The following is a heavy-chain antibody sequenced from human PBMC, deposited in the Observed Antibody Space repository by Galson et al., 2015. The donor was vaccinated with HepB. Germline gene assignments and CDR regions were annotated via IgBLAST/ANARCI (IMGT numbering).Heavy chain of an antibody. D-gene: IGHD2-8*01. Sequence: SLRLSCAASGFNFGAYAISWVRQAPGRGLEWVSGITGGSAKYYAESVKGRFTVSRDNSNNIVYLQMDTLRVEDSAMYYSAKDPRPNGVFDPFDLWGQGTLVTVSS. CDR2: ITGGSAK. CDR1: GFNFGAYA. CDR3: AKDPRPNGVFDPFDL. J-gene: IGHJ5*02. V-gene: IGHV3-23*01.